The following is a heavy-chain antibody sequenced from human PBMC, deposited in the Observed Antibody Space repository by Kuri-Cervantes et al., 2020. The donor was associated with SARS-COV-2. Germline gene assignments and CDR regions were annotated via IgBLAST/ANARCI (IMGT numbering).Heavy chain of an antibody. CDR3: ARDPWNYAHFDY. D-gene: IGHD1-7*01. CDR1: GYTLTGYY. Sequence: ASVKVSCKASGYTLTGYYMHWVRQAPGQGLEWMGWINPNSGGTNYAQKFQGRVTMTRDTSISTAYMELSRLRSDDTAVYYCARDPWNYAHFDYWGQGTLVTVSS. J-gene: IGHJ4*02. CDR2: INPNSGGT. V-gene: IGHV1-2*02.